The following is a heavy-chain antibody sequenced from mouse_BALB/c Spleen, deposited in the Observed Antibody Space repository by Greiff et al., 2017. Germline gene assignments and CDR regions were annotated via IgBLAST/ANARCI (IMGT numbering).Heavy chain of an antibody. CDR3: ARGDRYDAYY. Sequence: EVKVVESGGGLVKPGGSLKLSCAASGFTFSSYAMSWVRQTPEKRLEWVASISSGGSTYYPDSVKGRFTISRDNARNILYLQMSSLRSEDTAMYYCARGDRYDAYYWGQGTTLTVSS. CDR2: ISSGGST. D-gene: IGHD2-14*01. J-gene: IGHJ2*01. V-gene: IGHV5-6-5*01. CDR1: GFTFSSYA.